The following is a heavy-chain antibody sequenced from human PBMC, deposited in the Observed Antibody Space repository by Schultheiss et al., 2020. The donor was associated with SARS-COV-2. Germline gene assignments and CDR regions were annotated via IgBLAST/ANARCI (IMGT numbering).Heavy chain of an antibody. CDR1: GGSISSYY. D-gene: IGHD1-26*01. CDR2: IYYSGST. CDR3: ARDSGSYVEGYYYYYGMDV. Sequence: SETLSLTCTVSGGSISSYYWSWIRQPPGKGLEWIGYIYYSGSTNYNPSLKSRVTISVDTSKNQFSLKLSSVTAADTAVYYCARDSGSYVEGYYYYYGMDVWGQGTTVTVSS. J-gene: IGHJ6*02. V-gene: IGHV4-59*01.